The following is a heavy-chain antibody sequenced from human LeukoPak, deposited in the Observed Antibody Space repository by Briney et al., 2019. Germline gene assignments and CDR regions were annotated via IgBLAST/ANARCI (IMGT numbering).Heavy chain of an antibody. J-gene: IGHJ4*02. CDR1: GYTFTSYG. D-gene: IGHD3-10*01. V-gene: IGHV1-18*01. CDR2: ISAYKGNT. Sequence: ASVKVSCKASGYTFTSYGISWVRQAPGQGLEWMGWISAYKGNTIYAQKLQGRVTMTTDTYTSTAYKEQRSLRSDDTAVYYCAREYYYASGSYFYFDYWGQGTLVTVSS. CDR3: AREYYYASGSYFYFDY.